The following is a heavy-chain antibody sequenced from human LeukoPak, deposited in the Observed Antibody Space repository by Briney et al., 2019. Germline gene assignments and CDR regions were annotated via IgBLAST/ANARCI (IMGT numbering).Heavy chain of an antibody. Sequence: GASVKVSCKASGYTFTGYYMHWVRQAPGQGLEWMGWINPNSGGTNYEQKFQGRVTMTRDTSISTAYMELRSLRSDDTAVFYCARGIDGYDILTGQDYWGQGTLVTVSS. J-gene: IGHJ4*02. CDR1: GYTFTGYY. V-gene: IGHV1-2*02. D-gene: IGHD3-9*01. CDR3: ARGIDGYDILTGQDY. CDR2: INPNSGGT.